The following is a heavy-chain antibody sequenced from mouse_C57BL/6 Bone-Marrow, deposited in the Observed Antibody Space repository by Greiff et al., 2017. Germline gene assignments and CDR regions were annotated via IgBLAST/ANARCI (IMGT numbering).Heavy chain of an antibody. CDR3: ARAHTGNPYYFGD. J-gene: IGHJ2*01. CDR1: GYTFTSYW. V-gene: IGHV1-64*01. D-gene: IGHD2-1*01. CDR2: IHPNSGST. Sequence: VQLQQPGAELVKPGASVKLSCKASGYTFTSYWMHWVKQRPGQGLEWIGMIHPNSGSTNYNEKFKSKATLTVDKSSSTAYMQLSSLTSEDSAVYYCARAHTGNPYYFGDWGKGTTVTAAS.